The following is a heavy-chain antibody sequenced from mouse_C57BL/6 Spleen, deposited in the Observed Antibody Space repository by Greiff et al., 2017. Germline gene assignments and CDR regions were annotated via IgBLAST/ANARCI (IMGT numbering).Heavy chain of an antibody. V-gene: IGHV1-82*01. J-gene: IGHJ2*01. CDR2: IYPGDGDT. CDR3: ARYGSSSYYFDY. CDR1: GYAFSSSW. Sequence: VKLMESGPELVKPGASVKISCKASGYAFSSSWMNWVKQRPGKGLEWIGRIYPGDGDTNYNGKFKGKATLTADKSSSTAYMQLSSLTSEDSAVYFCARYGSSSYYFDYWGQGTTLTVSS. D-gene: IGHD1-1*01.